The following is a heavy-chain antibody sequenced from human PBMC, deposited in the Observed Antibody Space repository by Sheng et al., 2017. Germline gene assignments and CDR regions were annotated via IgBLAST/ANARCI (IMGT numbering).Heavy chain of an antibody. D-gene: IGHD6-19*01. CDR2: IIPIFGTA. CDR1: GGTFSSYA. V-gene: IGHV1-69*05. CDR3: ASLRGPIAVAAQGNWFDP. Sequence: QVQLVQSGAEVKKPGSSVKVSCKASGGTFSSYAISWVRQAPGQGLEWMGGIIPIFGTANYAQKFQGRVTITTDESTSTAYMELSSLRSEDTAVYYCASLRGPIAVAAQGNWFDPWGQGTLVTVSS. J-gene: IGHJ5*02.